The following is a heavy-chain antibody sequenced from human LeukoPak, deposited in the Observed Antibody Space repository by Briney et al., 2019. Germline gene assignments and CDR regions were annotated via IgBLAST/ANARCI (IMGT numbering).Heavy chain of an antibody. J-gene: IGHJ4*02. V-gene: IGHV4-30-2*01. CDR2: IYHSGST. D-gene: IGHD3-10*01. Sequence: SQTLSLTCAVSGGSISSGGYSWRWLRQPPGKGLEGMGYIYHSGSTYYNPSLKSRVTISVDRSKNQFSLKLSSVTAADTAVYYCARGKAGSYGDYFDYWGQGTLVTVSS. CDR1: GGSISSGGYS. CDR3: ARGKAGSYGDYFDY.